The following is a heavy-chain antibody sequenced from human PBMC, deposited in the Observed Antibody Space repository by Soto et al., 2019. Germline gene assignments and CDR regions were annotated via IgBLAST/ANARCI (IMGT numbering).Heavy chain of an antibody. CDR3: AKDGRGYSWDDSFDY. Sequence: EVQLLESGGSLVQPGGSLRLSCAASGFTFSSYAMSWVRQAPGKGLEWVSAISGRGTSTYYADSVKGRFTISRDNSTNTLYLQMNSLRAEDTAVYYCAKDGRGYSWDDSFDYWGQGTLVTVSS. J-gene: IGHJ4*02. CDR2: ISGRGTST. V-gene: IGHV3-23*01. D-gene: IGHD1-1*01. CDR1: GFTFSSYA.